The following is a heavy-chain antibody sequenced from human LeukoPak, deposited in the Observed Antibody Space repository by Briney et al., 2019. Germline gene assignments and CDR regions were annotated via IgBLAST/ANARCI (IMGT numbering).Heavy chain of an antibody. Sequence: SVTVSCKASGGTFSSYDISWVRQAPGQGLEWMGGIMPISGTANYAQKFQGRVTITADKPTNTAYMELSSLRSEDTAVYYCAGAVATMFLGYWGQGTLVTVSS. J-gene: IGHJ4*02. CDR1: GGTFSSYD. D-gene: IGHD5-24*01. V-gene: IGHV1-69*06. CDR2: IMPISGTA. CDR3: AGAVATMFLGY.